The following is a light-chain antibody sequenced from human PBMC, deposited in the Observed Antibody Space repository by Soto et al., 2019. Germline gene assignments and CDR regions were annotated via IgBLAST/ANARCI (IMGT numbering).Light chain of an antibody. CDR1: QSIRGH. V-gene: IGKV1-39*01. J-gene: IGKJ1*01. CDR2: AAS. CDR3: QQSSGSRDWA. Sequence: DLQMTQSPTSLSASVGDSVSITCGESQSIRGHLNWYQQKPGKAPKLLIYAASSLQSGVPSRFSGSGSGTDFTLTIRGLQPEDFATYYCQQSSGSRDWAFGQGTKVDIK.